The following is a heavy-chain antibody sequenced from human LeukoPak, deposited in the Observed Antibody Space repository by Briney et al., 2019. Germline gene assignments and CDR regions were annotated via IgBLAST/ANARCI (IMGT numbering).Heavy chain of an antibody. Sequence: GASVKVSCKASGYTFTSYYMHWVRQAPGQGLEWMGIIKPSGGSTTYAQKFQGRVTMTRDTSINTAYMELSSLRSEDTAVYYCARVLGSISHWGQGTLVTVSS. CDR1: GYTFTSYY. CDR3: ARVLGSISH. J-gene: IGHJ4*02. D-gene: IGHD1-1*01. V-gene: IGHV1-46*01. CDR2: IKPSGGST.